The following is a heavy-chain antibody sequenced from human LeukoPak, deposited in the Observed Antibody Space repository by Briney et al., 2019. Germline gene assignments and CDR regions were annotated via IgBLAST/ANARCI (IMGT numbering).Heavy chain of an antibody. V-gene: IGHV4-59*01. CDR3: ARVVVAATPYFDY. CDR1: GGSISSYY. CDR2: IYYSGST. Sequence: LETLSLTCTVSGGSISSYYWSWIRQPPGKGLEWIGYIYYSGSTNYNPSLKSRVTISVDTSKNQFSLKLSSVTAADTAVYYCARVVVAATPYFDYWGQGTLVTVSS. D-gene: IGHD2-15*01. J-gene: IGHJ4*02.